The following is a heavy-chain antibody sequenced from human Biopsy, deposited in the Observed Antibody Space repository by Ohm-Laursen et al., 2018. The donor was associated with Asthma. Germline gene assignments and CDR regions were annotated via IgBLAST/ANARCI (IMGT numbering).Heavy chain of an antibody. CDR1: GFTFSSYS. Sequence: SLRLSCTASGFTFSSYSMHWVRQAPGRGPEYVSFIATDGSNKFYADSVKSRFTVSRNNSKHTLYLHMTGLRADDTGVYYCVKDHSAGYYDFDDWGQGAQVTVSS. J-gene: IGHJ4*02. V-gene: IGHV3-64D*08. D-gene: IGHD3-3*01. CDR2: IATDGSNK. CDR3: VKDHSAGYYDFDD.